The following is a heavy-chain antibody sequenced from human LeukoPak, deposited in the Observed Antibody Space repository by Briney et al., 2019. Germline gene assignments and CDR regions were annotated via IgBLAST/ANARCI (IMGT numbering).Heavy chain of an antibody. Sequence: ESGPTLVKPTQTLTLTCTFSGFSLSTGGVGVGWIRQPPGKALGYIALIFWDDDKRYSPSLKTRLTITKDTSKNQVVLTMSNVDPVHTGTYFCAHAPAYSSGQGVFFGGQGILVTVSS. CDR2: IFWDDDK. D-gene: IGHD6-19*01. V-gene: IGHV2-5*02. CDR1: GFSLSTGGVG. J-gene: IGHJ4*02. CDR3: AHAPAYSSGQGVFF.